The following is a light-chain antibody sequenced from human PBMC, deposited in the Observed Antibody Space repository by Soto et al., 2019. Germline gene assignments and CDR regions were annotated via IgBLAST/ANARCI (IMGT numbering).Light chain of an antibody. CDR3: QQSYSTPTT. CDR2: TSS. J-gene: IGKJ1*01. Sequence: DIQMTQSPASLSASIGDRVTISCRASQTIGRNLNWYQQKPGKAPTLLMFTSSSLQSGVPSRFSGSGSGTDFILTISSLQPEDFATYYCQQSYSTPTTFGQGTKVDIK. V-gene: IGKV1-39*01. CDR1: QTIGRN.